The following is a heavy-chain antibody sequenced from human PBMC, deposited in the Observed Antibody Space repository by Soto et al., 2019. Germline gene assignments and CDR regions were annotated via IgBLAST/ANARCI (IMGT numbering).Heavy chain of an antibody. Sequence: ASVKVSCKASGYTFTGYAMHWVRQAPGQRLEWMGWINAGNGNTKYSQKFQGRVTITRDTSASTAYMELSSLRSEDTAVYYCAIAAYYYDSSGYYPGDYWGQGSLVTVSS. CDR1: GYTFTGYA. J-gene: IGHJ4*02. CDR2: INAGNGNT. CDR3: AIAAYYYDSSGYYPGDY. V-gene: IGHV1-3*01. D-gene: IGHD3-22*01.